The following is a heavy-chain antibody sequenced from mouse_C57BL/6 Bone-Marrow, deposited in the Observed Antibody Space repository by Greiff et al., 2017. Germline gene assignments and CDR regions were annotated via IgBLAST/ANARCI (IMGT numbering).Heavy chain of an antibody. CDR1: GFTFSSYG. CDR3: ARHQTAQASFAY. J-gene: IGHJ3*01. Sequence: EVKVVESGGDLVKPGGSLKLSCAASGFTFSSYGMSWVRQTPDKRLEWVATISSGGSYTYYPDSVKGRFTISSDNAKNTLYLQMSSLKSEDTAMYYCARHQTAQASFAYWGQGTLVTVSA. D-gene: IGHD3-2*02. CDR2: ISSGGSYT. V-gene: IGHV5-6*01.